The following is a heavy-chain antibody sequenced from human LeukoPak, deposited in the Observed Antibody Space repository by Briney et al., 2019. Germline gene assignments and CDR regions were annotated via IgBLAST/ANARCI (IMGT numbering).Heavy chain of an antibody. Sequence: GGSLRLSCAASGFTFSSYWMSWVRQAPGKWLEWVANIKQDGSEKYYVDSVKGRFTISRDNAKNSLYLQMNSLRAEDTAVYYCARDLSGNYDFWSGYYFDYWGQGTLVTVSS. D-gene: IGHD3-3*01. V-gene: IGHV3-7*01. J-gene: IGHJ4*02. CDR3: ARDLSGNYDFWSGYYFDY. CDR1: GFTFSSYW. CDR2: IKQDGSEK.